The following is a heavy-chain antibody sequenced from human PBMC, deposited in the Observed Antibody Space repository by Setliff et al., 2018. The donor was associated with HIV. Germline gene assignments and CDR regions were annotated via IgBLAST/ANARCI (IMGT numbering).Heavy chain of an antibody. V-gene: IGHV4-39*07. D-gene: IGHD4-17*01. Sequence: SETLSLTCTVSGSPIAIGSYYWGWIRQPPGKGLEWIGSMSHSGSTLYNPSLKSRVTISVDTSNNHFSLKLRSVTAADTAVYYCASGPFYGDYHPGLYYFDYWGQGTLVTVSS. J-gene: IGHJ4*02. CDR3: ASGPFYGDYHPGLYYFDY. CDR2: MSHSGST. CDR1: GSPIAIGSYY.